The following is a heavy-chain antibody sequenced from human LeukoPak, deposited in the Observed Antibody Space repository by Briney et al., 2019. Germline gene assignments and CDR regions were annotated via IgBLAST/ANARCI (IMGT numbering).Heavy chain of an antibody. CDR3: ARPPYSGGAFDI. CDR1: GGSISSSSYY. Sequence: PSETLSLTCTVSGGSISSSSYYWGWIRQPPGKELEWIGSIYYSGSTYYNPSLKSRVTISVDTSKNQFSLKLSSVTAADTAVYYCARPPYSGGAFDIWGQGTMVTVSS. V-gene: IGHV4-39*01. J-gene: IGHJ3*02. D-gene: IGHD1-26*01. CDR2: IYYSGST.